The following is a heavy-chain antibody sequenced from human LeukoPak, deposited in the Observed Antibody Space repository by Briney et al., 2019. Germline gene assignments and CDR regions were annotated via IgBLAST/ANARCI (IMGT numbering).Heavy chain of an antibody. CDR3: ARDGGVGASHDDAFDI. CDR1: GGSISSSSYY. V-gene: IGHV4-39*07. CDR2: IYYSGST. D-gene: IGHD1-26*01. Sequence: SETLSLTCTVSGGSISSSSYYWGWIRQPPGKGLEWIGSIYYSGSTYYNPSLKSRGTISVDTSKNQFSLKLSSVTAADTAVYYCARDGGVGASHDDAFDIWGQGTMVTVSS. J-gene: IGHJ3*02.